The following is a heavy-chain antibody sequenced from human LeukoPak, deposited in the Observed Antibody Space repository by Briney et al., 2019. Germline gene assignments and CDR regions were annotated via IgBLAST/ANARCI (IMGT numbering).Heavy chain of an antibody. CDR3: ARGLHYNILTGGMDV. CDR2: MSHTGAT. Sequence: TSETLSLTCAVFGGSFSGYYWSWIRQSPEKGLEWIGEMSHTGATNYNPSLKSRVTVSVDTSKKQFSLDLRSVTAADTAVYYCARGLHYNILTGGMDVWGQGTTVIVSS. J-gene: IGHJ6*02. D-gene: IGHD3-9*01. V-gene: IGHV4-34*01. CDR1: GGSFSGYY.